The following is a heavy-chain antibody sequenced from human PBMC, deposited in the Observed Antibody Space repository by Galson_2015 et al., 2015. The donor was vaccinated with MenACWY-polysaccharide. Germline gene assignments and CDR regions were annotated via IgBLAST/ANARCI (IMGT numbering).Heavy chain of an antibody. Sequence: SLRLSCAASGLTFSDYYMSWIRQAPGKGLEWVSYISSSGSTIYYADSVKGRFTISRDNAKNSLYLQMNSLRAEDTAVYYCARITITGGVYFDYWGQGTLVTVSS. J-gene: IGHJ4*02. V-gene: IGHV3-11*01. CDR3: ARITITGGVYFDY. CDR1: GLTFSDYY. CDR2: ISSSGSTI. D-gene: IGHD3-16*01.